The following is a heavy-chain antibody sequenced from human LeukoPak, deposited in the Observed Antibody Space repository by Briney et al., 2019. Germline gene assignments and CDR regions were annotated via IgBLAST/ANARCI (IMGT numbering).Heavy chain of an antibody. D-gene: IGHD3-10*01. J-gene: IGHJ4*02. CDR3: ARDGIYYYGLGSYFDY. V-gene: IGHV1-69*06. Sequence: SVKVSCKASGGTFSSYAISWVRQAPGQGLEWMGGIIPIFGTANYAQKFQGRVTITADKSTSTAYMELSSLRSEDTAVYYCARDGIYYYGLGSYFDYWGQGTLVTVSS. CDR2: IIPIFGTA. CDR1: GGTFSSYA.